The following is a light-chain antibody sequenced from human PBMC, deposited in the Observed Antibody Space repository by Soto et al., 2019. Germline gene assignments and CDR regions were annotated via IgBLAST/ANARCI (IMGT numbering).Light chain of an antibody. Sequence: DIMMSQSPDYLAISLGKRDPINCNSSQSVLYSSNNKNYLAWYQQKPGQPPKLLIYWASTRESGVPDRFSGSGSGTDFTLTFSSLQAEDVAVYYCQQYYSTRTSGQGTKADIK. J-gene: IGKJ1*01. CDR1: QSVLYSSNNKNY. V-gene: IGKV4-1*01. CDR2: WAS. CDR3: QQYYSTRT.